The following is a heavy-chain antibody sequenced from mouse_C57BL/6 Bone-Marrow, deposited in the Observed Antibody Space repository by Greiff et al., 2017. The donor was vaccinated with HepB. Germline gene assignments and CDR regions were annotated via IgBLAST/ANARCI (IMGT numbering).Heavy chain of an antibody. J-gene: IGHJ1*03. CDR3: AREGTTVVSHWYFDV. V-gene: IGHV5-4*01. CDR1: GFTFSSYA. Sequence: DVHLVESGGGLVKPGGSLKLSCAASGFTFSSYAMSWVRQTPEKRLEWVATISDGGSYTYYPDNVKGRFTISRDNAKNNLYLQMSHLKSEDTAMYYCAREGTTVVSHWYFDVWGTGTTVTVSS. D-gene: IGHD1-1*01. CDR2: ISDGGSYT.